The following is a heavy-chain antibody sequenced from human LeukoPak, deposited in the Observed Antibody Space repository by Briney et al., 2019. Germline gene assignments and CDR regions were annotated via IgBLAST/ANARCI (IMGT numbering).Heavy chain of an antibody. Sequence: PGGSLRLSCAASGFTFSSYWMHWVRQAPGKGLVWVSRLSSDGMTITYADFVKGRFTISRDNAKNMLFLQMDSLRAEDTAVYFCARGGTAMTTLDYMDVWGKGTTVTVSS. D-gene: IGHD4-11*01. V-gene: IGHV3-74*01. CDR2: LSSDGMTI. CDR1: GFTFSSYW. J-gene: IGHJ6*03. CDR3: ARGGTAMTTLDYMDV.